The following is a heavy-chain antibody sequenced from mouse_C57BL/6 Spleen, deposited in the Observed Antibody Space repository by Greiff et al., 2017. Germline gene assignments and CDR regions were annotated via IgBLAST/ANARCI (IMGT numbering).Heavy chain of an antibody. CDR3: ARVDGYYAMDY. CDR2: ISDGGSYT. D-gene: IGHD2-3*01. CDR1: GFTFSSYA. Sequence: VESGGGLVKPGGSLKLSCAASGFTFSSYAMSWVRQTPEKRLEWVATISDGGSYTYYPDNVKGRFTISRDNAKNNLYLQMSHLKSEDTAMYYCARVDGYYAMDYWGQGTSVTVSS. J-gene: IGHJ4*01. V-gene: IGHV5-4*01.